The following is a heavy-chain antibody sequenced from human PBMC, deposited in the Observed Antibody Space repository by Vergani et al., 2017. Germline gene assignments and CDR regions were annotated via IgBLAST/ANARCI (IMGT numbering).Heavy chain of an antibody. CDR2: IYYSGST. Sequence: QLQLQESGPGLVKPSETLSLTCTVSGGSISSSSYYWGWIRQPPGKGLEWIGSIYYSGSTYYNPSLKSRVTISVDTSKNQFSLKLSSVTAADTAVYYCARDQGIAAAGSRSVLGYWGQGTLVTVSS. J-gene: IGHJ4*02. CDR1: GGSISSSSYY. CDR3: ARDQGIAAAGSRSVLGY. V-gene: IGHV4-39*02. D-gene: IGHD6-13*01.